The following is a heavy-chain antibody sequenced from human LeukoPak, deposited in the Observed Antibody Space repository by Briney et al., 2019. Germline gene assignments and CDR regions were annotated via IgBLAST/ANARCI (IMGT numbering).Heavy chain of an antibody. Sequence: GASVKVSCKASGGTFSSDAISWVRQAPGQGLEWMGGIIPIFGTANYAQNFQGRVTITTDESTSTAYMELSSLRSEDTAVYYCARTTYLEWSNMDVWGTRTTVTVSS. CDR1: GGTFSSDA. D-gene: IGHD3-3*01. V-gene: IGHV1-69*05. J-gene: IGHJ6*03. CDR2: IIPIFGTA. CDR3: ARTTYLEWSNMDV.